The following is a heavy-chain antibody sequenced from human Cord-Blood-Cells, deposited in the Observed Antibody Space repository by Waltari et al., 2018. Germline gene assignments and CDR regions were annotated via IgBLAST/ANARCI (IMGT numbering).Heavy chain of an antibody. D-gene: IGHD3-10*01. V-gene: IGHV4-34*01. CDR2: INHSGST. J-gene: IGHJ4*02. CDR3: ARDAGTEIDY. CDR1: GGSFRGYY. Sequence: QVQLQQWGAGLLKPSEPLSPTCAVYGGSFRGYYWSWIRQPPGKGLEWIGEINHSGSTNYNPSLKSRVTISVDTSKNQFSLKLSSVTAADTAVYYCARDAGTEIDYWGQGTLVTVSS.